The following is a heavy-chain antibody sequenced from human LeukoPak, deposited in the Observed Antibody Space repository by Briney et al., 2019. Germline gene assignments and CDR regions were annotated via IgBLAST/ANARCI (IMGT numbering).Heavy chain of an antibody. V-gene: IGHV3-9*01. CDR3: AKDLRYFDY. CDR1: GFTFDDYA. J-gene: IGHJ4*02. CDR2: ISWNSGSI. Sequence: GGSLRLSCAASGFTFDDYAMHWVRQAPGKGLEWVSGISWNSGSIGYADSVKGRFTISRDNAKNSLYLQMNSLRAEDTAVYYCAKDLRYFDYWGQGTLVTVSS.